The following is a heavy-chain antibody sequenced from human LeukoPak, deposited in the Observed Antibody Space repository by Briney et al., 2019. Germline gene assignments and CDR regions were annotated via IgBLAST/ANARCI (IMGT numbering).Heavy chain of an antibody. V-gene: IGHV4-59*01. D-gene: IGHD3-10*01. J-gene: IGHJ3*02. CDR1: GGSISSYY. CDR2: IYYSGST. CDR3: ARDYYGSGSYPNPHDAFDI. Sequence: SETLSLTCTVSGGSISSYYWSWIRQPPGKGLEWIGYIYYSGSTNYNPSLKSRVTISVDTSKNQFSLKLSSVTAADTAVYYCARDYYGSGSYPNPHDAFDIWGQGTMVTVSS.